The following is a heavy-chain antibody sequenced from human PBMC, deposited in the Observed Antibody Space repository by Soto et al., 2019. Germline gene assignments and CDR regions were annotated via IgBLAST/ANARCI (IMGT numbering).Heavy chain of an antibody. V-gene: IGHV1-69*13. CDR3: ANVGTMIVVANDLDY. Sequence: GASVKVSCKASGSTFSSYAIRWVRQAPGQGLEWMGGIIPIFGTATYAQKFQGRVTITADESTSTAYTELNSLRAEDTAVYYCANVGTMIVVANDLDYWGQGTLVTVSS. CDR1: GSTFSSYA. D-gene: IGHD3-22*01. CDR2: IIPIFGTA. J-gene: IGHJ4*02.